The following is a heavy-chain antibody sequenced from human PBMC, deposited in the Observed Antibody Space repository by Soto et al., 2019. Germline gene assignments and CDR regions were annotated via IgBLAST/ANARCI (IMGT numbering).Heavy chain of an antibody. CDR3: ARDAYDSGDHPFDY. CDR2: IIPIFGTA. Sequence: ASVKVSYKASGGTFSSYAISWVRQAPGQGLEWMGGIIPIFGTANYAQKFQGRVTITADESTSTAYMELSSLRSEDTAVYYCARDAYDSGDHPFDYWGQGTLVTVSS. J-gene: IGHJ4*02. V-gene: IGHV1-69*13. CDR1: GGTFSSYA. D-gene: IGHD3-22*01.